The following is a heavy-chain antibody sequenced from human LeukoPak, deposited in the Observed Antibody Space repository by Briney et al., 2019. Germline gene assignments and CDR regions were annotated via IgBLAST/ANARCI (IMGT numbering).Heavy chain of an antibody. Sequence: PGGSLRLSCTASGFSFSGHWMHWARQLPGKGLVWVSRISPTGSTTSYADSVKGRFTVSRDNAKNTLYLQVNNLRAEGTAVYYCARGPNSNWSGLDFWGQGTLLTVSS. CDR3: ARGPNSNWSGLDF. CDR1: GFSFSGHW. D-gene: IGHD6-6*01. J-gene: IGHJ4*02. V-gene: IGHV3-74*01. CDR2: ISPTGSTT.